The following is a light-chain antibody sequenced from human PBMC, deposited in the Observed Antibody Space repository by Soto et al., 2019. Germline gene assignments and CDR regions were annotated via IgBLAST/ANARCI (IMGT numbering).Light chain of an antibody. CDR1: SSDVGGYNY. J-gene: IGLJ3*02. CDR3: TSYTSTDIGV. CDR2: DVY. V-gene: IGLV2-14*01. Sequence: QSALTQPASVSGSPGQSITISCTGTSSDVGGYNYVSWYQQHPGKAPKLLIYDVYTRPSGVSNRFCGSKSGNTASLTISGLQAEGGDDYYCTSYTSTDIGVFGGGTKLTVL.